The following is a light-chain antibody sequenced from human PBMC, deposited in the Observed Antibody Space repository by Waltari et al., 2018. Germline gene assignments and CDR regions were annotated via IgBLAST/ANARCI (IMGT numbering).Light chain of an antibody. J-gene: IGLJ2*01. CDR2: QDT. V-gene: IGLV3-1*01. Sequence: SYELTQPPSVSVSPGQTASIPCSGDELGDKYTCWYQQKPGQSPVLVIYQDTNRPSGIPERFSGSNSGNTATLTISGTQAMDEADYYCQAWVSTTNVVFGGGTKLTVV. CDR3: QAWVSTTNVV. CDR1: ELGDKY.